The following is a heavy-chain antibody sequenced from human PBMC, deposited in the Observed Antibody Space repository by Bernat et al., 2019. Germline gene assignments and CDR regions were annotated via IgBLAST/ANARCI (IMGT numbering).Heavy chain of an antibody. V-gene: IGHV4-59*08. D-gene: IGHD3-3*01. Sequence: QVQLQESGPGLVKPSETLSLTCTVSGGSISSYYWSWIRQPPGKGLEWIGYIYYSGSTNYNPSLKSRVTISVDTSKNPFSLKLSSVTAADTAVYYCARHDGRFWESGGPPRYWGQGTLVTVSS. CDR1: GGSISSYY. J-gene: IGHJ4*02. CDR2: IYYSGST. CDR3: ARHDGRFWESGGPPRY.